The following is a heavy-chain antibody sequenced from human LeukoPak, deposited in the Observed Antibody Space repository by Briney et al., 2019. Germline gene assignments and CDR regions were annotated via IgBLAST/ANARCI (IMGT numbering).Heavy chain of an antibody. CDR3: ARRGAQYDFDY. D-gene: IGHD4/OR15-4a*01. CDR2: MNPNSGNT. V-gene: IGHV1-8*03. CDR1: GYTFTSYD. Sequence: ASVKVSCKASGYTFTSYDINWVRQATGQGLEWMGWMNPNSGNTGYAQKFQGRVTIIRNTSISTAYMELSSLRSEDTAVYYCARRGAQYDFDYWGQGTLVTVSS. J-gene: IGHJ4*02.